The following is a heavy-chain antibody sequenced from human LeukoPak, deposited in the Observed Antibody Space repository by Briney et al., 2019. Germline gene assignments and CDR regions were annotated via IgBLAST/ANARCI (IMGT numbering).Heavy chain of an antibody. CDR1: GGSISSNNYY. CDR3: AGDWDFVIVPAAIGY. J-gene: IGHJ4*02. V-gene: IGHV4-39*07. D-gene: IGHD2-2*01. Sequence: SETLSLTCTVSGGSISSNNYYWGWIRQPPGKGLEWIGSIYYSGSTYYNPSLKSRVTISVDTSKNQFSLKLSSVTAADTALYYCAGDWDFVIVPAAIGYWGQGTLVTVSS. CDR2: IYYSGST.